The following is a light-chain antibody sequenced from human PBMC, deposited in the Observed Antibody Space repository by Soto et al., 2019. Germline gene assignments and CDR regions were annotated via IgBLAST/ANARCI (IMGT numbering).Light chain of an antibody. CDR2: TPF. CDR1: QNIDRH. CDR3: QQGYYTPIT. Sequence: DVQMTQSPSSLSASVGDRVTITCRASQNIDRHLNWYQKRPGQAPKLLIGTPFVLQNGVPSRFSGSGSGTDYTLTITNLQPEDFATYYCQQGYYTPITFGQGTRLEIK. V-gene: IGKV1-39*01. J-gene: IGKJ5*01.